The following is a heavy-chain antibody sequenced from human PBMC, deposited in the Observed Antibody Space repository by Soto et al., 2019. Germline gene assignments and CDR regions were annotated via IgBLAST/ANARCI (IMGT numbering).Heavy chain of an antibody. D-gene: IGHD6-19*01. J-gene: IGHJ3*02. CDR1: GFTFSSYA. CDR2: ISGSGGST. CDR3: APPEGQWLVLGAFDI. V-gene: IGHV3-23*01. Sequence: GGSLRLSCAASGFTFSSYAMSWVRQAPGKGLEWVSAISGSGGSTYYADSVKGRFTISRDNSKNTLYLQMNSLRAEDTAVYYCAPPEGQWLVLGAFDIWGQGTMVTVSS.